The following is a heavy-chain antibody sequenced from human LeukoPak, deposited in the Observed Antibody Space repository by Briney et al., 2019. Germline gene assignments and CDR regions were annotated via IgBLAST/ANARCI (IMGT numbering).Heavy chain of an antibody. V-gene: IGHV4-59*08. Sequence: SETLPLTCTVSGGSISSYYWSWIRQPPGKGLEWIGYIYYSGSTNYNPSLKSRVTISVDTSKNQFSLKLSSVTAADTAVYYCASSLNSSGWYYFDYWGQGTLVTVSS. CDR3: ASSLNSSGWYYFDY. D-gene: IGHD6-19*01. J-gene: IGHJ4*02. CDR1: GGSISSYY. CDR2: IYYSGST.